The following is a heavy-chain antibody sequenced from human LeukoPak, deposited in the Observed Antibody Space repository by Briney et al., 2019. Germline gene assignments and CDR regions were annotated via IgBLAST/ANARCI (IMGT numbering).Heavy chain of an antibody. CDR1: GFTFSSYA. CDR3: AKDPMVCYYGSGGSVFDY. V-gene: IGHV3-23*01. CDR2: ISGSGGST. D-gene: IGHD3-10*01. J-gene: IGHJ4*02. Sequence: GGSLRLSCAASGFTFSSYAMSWVRQAPGKGLEWVSAISGSGGSTYYADSVKGRFTISRDNSKNTLYLQMNSLRAEDTAVYYCAKDPMVCYYGSGGSVFDYWGQGTLVTVSS.